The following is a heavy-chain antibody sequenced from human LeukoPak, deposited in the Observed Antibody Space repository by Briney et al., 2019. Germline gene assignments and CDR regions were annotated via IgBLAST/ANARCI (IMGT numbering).Heavy chain of an antibody. CDR3: ARDGHDYVDYFFDY. CDR1: GFTFSSYE. CDR2: ISSSGYTI. J-gene: IGHJ4*02. D-gene: IGHD4-17*01. Sequence: PGGPLRLSCAASGFTFSSYEMNWVRQAPGKGLEWVSYISSSGYTIYYADSVKGRFTISRDNTKNSLYLQMNSLRAEDTAVYYCARDGHDYVDYFFDYWGQGTLVTVSS. V-gene: IGHV3-48*03.